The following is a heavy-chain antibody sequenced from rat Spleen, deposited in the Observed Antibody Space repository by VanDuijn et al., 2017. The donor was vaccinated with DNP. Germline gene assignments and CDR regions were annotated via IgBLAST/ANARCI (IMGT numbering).Heavy chain of an antibody. D-gene: IGHD5-1*01. CDR3: ATRGLGDY. CDR1: GFTFSNYD. J-gene: IGHJ2*01. V-gene: IGHV5-7*01. Sequence: EVQLVESGGGLVQPGRSMKLSCAASGFTFSNYDMAWVRQAPKKGLEWVATISYDGSSTYYRDSVKGRFTISRDNAKSTLYLQMDSLRSEDTATYYCATRGLGDYWGQGVMVTVSS. CDR2: ISYDGSST.